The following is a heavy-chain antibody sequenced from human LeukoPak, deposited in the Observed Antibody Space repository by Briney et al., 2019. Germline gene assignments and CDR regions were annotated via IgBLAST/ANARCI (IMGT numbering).Heavy chain of an antibody. CDR2: IYYSGST. J-gene: IGHJ4*02. D-gene: IGHD6-19*01. V-gene: IGHV4-30-4*08. CDR1: GGSISSGDYY. Sequence: LQTLSLTCTVSGGSISSGDYYWSWIRQPPGKGLEWIGYIYYSGSTYYNPSLKSRVTISVDTSKNQFSLKLSSVTAADTAVYYCARDREVAGPREVGYWGQGTLVTVSS. CDR3: ARDREVAGPREVGY.